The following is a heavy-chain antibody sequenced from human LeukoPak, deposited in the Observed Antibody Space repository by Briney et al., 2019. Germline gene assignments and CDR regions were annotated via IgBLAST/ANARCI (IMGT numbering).Heavy chain of an antibody. D-gene: IGHD6-19*01. Sequence: GGSRRLSCAASGFTFSSYSMNWVRQAPWKGLEWVSSISSSSSYIYYADSVKGRFTISRDNAKNSLYLQMNSLRAEDTAVYYCARDSLRQWLEPFDYWGQGTLVTVSS. V-gene: IGHV3-21*01. CDR3: ARDSLRQWLEPFDY. J-gene: IGHJ4*02. CDR1: GFTFSSYS. CDR2: ISSSSSYI.